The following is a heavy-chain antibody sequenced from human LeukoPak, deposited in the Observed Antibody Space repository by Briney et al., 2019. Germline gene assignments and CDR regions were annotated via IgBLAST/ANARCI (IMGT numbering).Heavy chain of an antibody. V-gene: IGHV3-23*01. J-gene: IGHJ6*02. CDR2: LNSGGQST. Sequence: GGSLRLSCAASGFTFSGYAMSWVRQAPGKGLEWVAGLNSGGQSTHYADSVKGRFTISRDNFEDTLSLQMNSLRAEDTAVYYCAKGLSRSGSYYLYYYYYGMDVWGQGTTVTVSS. CDR3: AKGLSRSGSYYLYYYYYGMDV. D-gene: IGHD3-10*01. CDR1: GFTFSGYA.